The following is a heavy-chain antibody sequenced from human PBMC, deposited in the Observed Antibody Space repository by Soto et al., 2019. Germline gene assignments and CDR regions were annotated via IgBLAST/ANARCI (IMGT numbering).Heavy chain of an antibody. CDR2: ISTSIDAT. Sequence: PGGSMRLSCAASGFAFSNYAMHWVRQAPGKGLEWVSSISTSIDATYYADSVKGRFTISRDDSKNTLYLQMNSLRAEDSAVYYCAKDLTVAARHFDYWGQGTQVTVSS. J-gene: IGHJ4*02. V-gene: IGHV3-23*01. CDR1: GFAFSNYA. D-gene: IGHD6-6*01. CDR3: AKDLTVAARHFDY.